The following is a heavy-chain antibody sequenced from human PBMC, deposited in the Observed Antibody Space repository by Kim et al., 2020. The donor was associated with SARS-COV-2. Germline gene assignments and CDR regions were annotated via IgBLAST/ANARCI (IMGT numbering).Heavy chain of an antibody. V-gene: IGHV3-11*03. J-gene: IGHJ5*02. CDR3: AGSGQWLDRFDP. Sequence: GGSLRLSCAASGFTFSDYYMSWIRQAPGKGLEWVSYISSSSSYTNYADSVNGRFTISRDNAKNSLYLQMNSLRAEDTAVYYCAGSGQWLDRFDPWGQGTLVTVSS. CDR2: ISSSSSYT. CDR1: GFTFSDYY. D-gene: IGHD6-19*01.